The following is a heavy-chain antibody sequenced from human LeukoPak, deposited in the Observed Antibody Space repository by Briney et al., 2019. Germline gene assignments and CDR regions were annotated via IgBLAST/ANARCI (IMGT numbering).Heavy chain of an antibody. D-gene: IGHD3-3*01. V-gene: IGHV4-34*01. Sequence: SETLSLTCAVYGGSFSGYYWSWIRQPPGKGLEWIGEINHSGSTNYNPSLKSRVTISVDTSKNQFSLKLSSVTAADTAVYYCARGPYYDFWSGYYPKVYYFDYWGQGTLVTVSS. CDR1: GGSFSGYY. CDR3: ARGPYYDFWSGYYPKVYYFDY. J-gene: IGHJ4*02. CDR2: INHSGST.